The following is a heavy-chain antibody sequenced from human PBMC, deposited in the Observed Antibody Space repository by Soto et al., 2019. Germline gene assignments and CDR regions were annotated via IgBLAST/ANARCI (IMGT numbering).Heavy chain of an antibody. V-gene: IGHV4-34*01. Sequence: PSETLSLTCAVYVGSFSGYYWSWIRQPPGKGLEWIGEINHSGSTNYNPSLKSRVTISVDTSKNQFSLKLSSVTAADTAVYYCARSHYFDWLEDDYWGQGTLVTVSS. CDR2: INHSGST. CDR1: VGSFSGYY. J-gene: IGHJ4*02. CDR3: ARSHYFDWLEDDY. D-gene: IGHD3-9*01.